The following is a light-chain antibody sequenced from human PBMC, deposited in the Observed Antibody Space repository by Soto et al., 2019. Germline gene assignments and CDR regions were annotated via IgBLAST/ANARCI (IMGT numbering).Light chain of an antibody. J-gene: IGLJ2*01. Sequence: QLVLTQPPSASGTPGQRVTISSSGSSSNIGSNTVNWYQQLPGTAPKLLIYSNNQRPSGVPDRFSGSKSGTSASLAISGLQSEDEAEYYCAAWDDSLNGVVFGGGTKLTVL. CDR2: SNN. CDR1: SSNIGSNT. V-gene: IGLV1-44*01. CDR3: AAWDDSLNGVV.